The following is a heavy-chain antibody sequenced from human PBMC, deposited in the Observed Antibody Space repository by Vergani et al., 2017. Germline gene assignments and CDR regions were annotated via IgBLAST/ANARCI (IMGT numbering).Heavy chain of an antibody. J-gene: IGHJ6*04. CDR3: ASDPQYYDFWSGLDV. CDR2: INSDGSST. D-gene: IGHD3-3*01. Sequence: EVQLVESGGGLVQPGGSLRLSCAASGFTFSSYWMHWVRQAPGKGLVWVSRINSDGSSTSYADSVKGRFTISRDNAKNTLYLQMNSLRAEDTAVYYCASDPQYYDFWSGLDVWGKGTTVTVSS. CDR1: GFTFSSYW. V-gene: IGHV3-74*01.